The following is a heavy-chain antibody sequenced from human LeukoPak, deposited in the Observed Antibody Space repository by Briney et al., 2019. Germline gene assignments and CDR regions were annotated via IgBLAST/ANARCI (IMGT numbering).Heavy chain of an antibody. CDR2: INHSGST. J-gene: IGHJ4*02. CDR1: GGSISSYY. Sequence: SETLSLTCSVSGGSISSYYWSWIRQPPGKGLEWIGEINHSGSTNYNPSLKSRVTISVDTSKNQFSLKLSSVTAADTAVYYCARRRGVMDYWGQGTLVTVSS. D-gene: IGHD3-10*01. V-gene: IGHV4-34*01. CDR3: ARRRGVMDY.